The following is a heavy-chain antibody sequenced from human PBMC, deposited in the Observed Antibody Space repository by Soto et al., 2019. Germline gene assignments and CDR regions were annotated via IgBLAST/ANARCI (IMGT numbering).Heavy chain of an antibody. D-gene: IGHD5-12*01. CDR2: INTEGSTT. J-gene: IGHJ4*02. CDR1: GFTLSNYW. V-gene: IGHV3-74*01. CDR3: VRIRRGDGYTFGY. Sequence: EVQLVESGGVSVKPGGSLRLSCTASGFTLSNYWMHWVRQAPGKGLVWVSRINTEGSTTTYADSVKGRFTISRDNAKNTLYLQMNSLRDEDTAVYYCVRIRRGDGYTFGYWGQGTLVTVSS.